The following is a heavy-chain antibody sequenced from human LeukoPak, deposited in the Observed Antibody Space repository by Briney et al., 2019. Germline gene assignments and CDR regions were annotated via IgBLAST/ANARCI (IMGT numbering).Heavy chain of an antibody. CDR1: GGSFSGYY. CDR3: ARGEGAYGGNSVTSFDY. V-gene: IGHV4-34*01. Sequence: SETLSLTCAVYGGSFSGYYWSWVRQPPGKGLEWIGEINHSGSTNYNPSLKSRVTISVDTSKNQFSLKLSSVTAADTAVYYCARGEGAYGGNSVTSFDYWGQGTLVTVSS. CDR2: INHSGST. D-gene: IGHD4-23*01. J-gene: IGHJ4*02.